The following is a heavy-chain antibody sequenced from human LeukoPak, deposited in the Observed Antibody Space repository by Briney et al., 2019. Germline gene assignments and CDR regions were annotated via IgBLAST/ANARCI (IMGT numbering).Heavy chain of an antibody. CDR1: GFTFSSYA. V-gene: IGHV3-20*04. Sequence: PGGSLRLSCAASGFTFSSYAMSWVRQAPGKGLEWVSGVNWNGGSTGYADSVKGRFTISRDNAKNSLYLQMNSLRAEDTALYYCARDPSTTGTTGAFDIWGQGTMVTVSS. CDR2: VNWNGGST. J-gene: IGHJ3*02. D-gene: IGHD1-1*01. CDR3: ARDPSTTGTTGAFDI.